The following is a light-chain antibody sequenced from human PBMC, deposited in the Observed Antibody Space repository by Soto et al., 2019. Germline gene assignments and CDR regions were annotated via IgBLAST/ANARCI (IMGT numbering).Light chain of an antibody. Sequence: QSVLTQPASVSGSPGQSITISCTGTSSDVGAYNYVSWYQLHPGKAPKLMIYDVSNRPSGVSNRFSGSKSVNTASLTICGLQAEDEADYYCSSYTTSSADVFGAGTKVTVL. CDR1: SSDVGAYNY. CDR2: DVS. CDR3: SSYTTSSADV. J-gene: IGLJ1*01. V-gene: IGLV2-14*03.